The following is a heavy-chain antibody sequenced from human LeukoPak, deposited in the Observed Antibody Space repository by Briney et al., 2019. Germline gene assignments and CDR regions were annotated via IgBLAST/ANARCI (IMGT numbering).Heavy chain of an antibody. CDR3: ARDAAFTIFCPDI. Sequence: SETLSLTCAVSGGSISSYYWSWIRQPPGKGLEWIGYIYYSGSTNYNPSLKSRVTISVDTSKNQFSLKLSSVTAADTAVYYCARDAAFTIFCPDIWGQGTMVTVSS. V-gene: IGHV4-59*01. D-gene: IGHD3-9*01. J-gene: IGHJ3*02. CDR2: IYYSGST. CDR1: GGSISSYY.